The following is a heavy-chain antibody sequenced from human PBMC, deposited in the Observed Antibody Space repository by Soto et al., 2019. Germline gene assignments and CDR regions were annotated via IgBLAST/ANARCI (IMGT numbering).Heavy chain of an antibody. D-gene: IGHD6-13*01. CDR2: ISGSGGST. Sequence: EVQLLESGGGLVQPGGSLRLPCEAPGFTLSSYARSWVRQAPGKGREWVSAISGSGGSTYYADSVKGRFTISRDNSKNTLYLQMNSLRAEDTAVYYCAYSSTPFDYWGQGTLVTVSS. J-gene: IGHJ4*02. CDR1: GFTLSSYA. CDR3: AYSSTPFDY. V-gene: IGHV3-23*01.